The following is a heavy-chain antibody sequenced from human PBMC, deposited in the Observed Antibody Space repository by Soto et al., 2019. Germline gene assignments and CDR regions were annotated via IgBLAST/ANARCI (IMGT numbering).Heavy chain of an antibody. CDR2: ISGIDGSI. V-gene: IGHV3-48*03. Sequence: PGGSLRLSCAASGFTFSYYEMNWVRQAPGKGLEWVSHISGIDGSIYYADSVKGRFTISTDNAKNSLYLQMNSLRAEDTAVYYCARSSGAYIPFDSWGQGTQVTVSS. CDR1: GFTFSYYE. D-gene: IGHD2-15*01. J-gene: IGHJ4*02. CDR3: ARSSGAYIPFDS.